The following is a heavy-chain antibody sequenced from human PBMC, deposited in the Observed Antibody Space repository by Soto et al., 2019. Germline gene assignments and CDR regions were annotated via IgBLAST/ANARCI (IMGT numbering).Heavy chain of an antibody. CDR1: GFAFSGYS. Sequence: GGSLRLSCAGSGFAFSGYSMNWVRQAPGKGLEWLSYISNTGSTIYYADSVKGRFTISRDNARNSLFLHMNSLGDEDTAVYYCASHSPFWSGPYYYYGTDVWGQGTTVTVSS. CDR3: ASHSPFWSGPYYYYGTDV. J-gene: IGHJ6*02. D-gene: IGHD3-3*01. CDR2: ISNTGSTI. V-gene: IGHV3-48*02.